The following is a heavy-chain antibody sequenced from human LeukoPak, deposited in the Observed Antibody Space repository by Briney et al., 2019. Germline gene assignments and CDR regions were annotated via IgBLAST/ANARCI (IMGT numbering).Heavy chain of an antibody. D-gene: IGHD6-13*01. V-gene: IGHV3-30*18. CDR2: VLYDGSKK. J-gene: IGHJ3*01. CDR1: GFTFSNFG. CDR3: ANFDGSSQAFHL. Sequence: GRSLRLSCAASGFTFSNFGMHWVRQAPGKGLEWVAAVLYDGSKKFYSDSVKGRFSIYRDNSNYTLFVQMHSLRPDDTAVYYCANFDGSSQAFHLWGRGTMVTVSS.